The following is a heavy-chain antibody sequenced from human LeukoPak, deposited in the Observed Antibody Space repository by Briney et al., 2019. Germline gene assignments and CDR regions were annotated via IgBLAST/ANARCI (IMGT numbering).Heavy chain of an antibody. CDR3: AKQLGYCSDGSCYFPY. CDR1: GFTFSSYW. D-gene: IGHD2-15*01. CDR2: IKQDGSEK. V-gene: IGHV3-7*03. Sequence: GGSLRLSCAASGFTFSSYWMSWVRQAPGKGLEWVANIKQDGSEKYYVDSVKGRFTISRDNSKSTLCLQMNGLRAEDTAVYYCAKQLGYCSDGSCYFPYWGQGTLVTVSS. J-gene: IGHJ4*02.